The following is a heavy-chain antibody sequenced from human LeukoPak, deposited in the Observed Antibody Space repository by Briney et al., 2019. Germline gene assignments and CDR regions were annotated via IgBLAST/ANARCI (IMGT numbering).Heavy chain of an antibody. CDR3: ARTPRVRGVFNPFDY. CDR2: ISGIRYNI. V-gene: IGHV3-21*06. D-gene: IGHD3-10*01. J-gene: IGHJ4*02. CDR1: GFTFSNAW. Sequence: PGGSLRLSCAASGFTFSNAWMSWVRQTPGRGLEWVSSISGIRYNIYYADSVKGRFTISRDDAKNSLYLQMNTLRAEDTGVYYCARTPRVRGVFNPFDYWGQGTLVTVSS.